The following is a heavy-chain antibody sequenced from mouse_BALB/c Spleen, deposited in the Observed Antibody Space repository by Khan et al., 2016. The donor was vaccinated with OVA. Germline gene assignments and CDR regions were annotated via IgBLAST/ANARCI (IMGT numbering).Heavy chain of an antibody. D-gene: IGHD1-1*01. Sequence: LVKTGASVKISCKASGYSFTGYYMHWVKQSHGKSLEWIGYISGYNGSTTYNQKFKGKATFTVDTSSSTVYMQFNSLTSEDSAFYYCARGDYYGSSSLAYWGQGTLVTVSA. V-gene: IGHV1S34*01. CDR1: GYSFTGYY. CDR3: ARGDYYGSSSLAY. CDR2: ISGYNGST. J-gene: IGHJ3*01.